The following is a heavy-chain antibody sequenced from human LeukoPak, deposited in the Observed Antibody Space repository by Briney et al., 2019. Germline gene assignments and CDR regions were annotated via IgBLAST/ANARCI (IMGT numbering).Heavy chain of an antibody. CDR2: ISWNSGSI. CDR3: AKDIDGYNTGLDY. CDR1: GFTFSSYS. D-gene: IGHD5-24*01. V-gene: IGHV3-9*01. J-gene: IGHJ4*02. Sequence: PGGSLRLSCAASGFTFSSYSMHWVRQAPGKGLEWVSGISWNSGSIGYADSVKGRFTISRDNAKNSLYLQMNSLRAEDTALYYCAKDIDGYNTGLDYWGQGTLVTVSS.